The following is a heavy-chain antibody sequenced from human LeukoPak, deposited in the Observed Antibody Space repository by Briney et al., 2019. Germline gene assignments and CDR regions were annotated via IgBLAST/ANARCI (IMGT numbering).Heavy chain of an antibody. CDR3: ARDFSMVRGVDNWFDP. Sequence: ASVKVSCKAPGYTFTGYYMHWVRQAPGQGLEWMGWINPNSGGTNYAQKFQGRVTMTRDTSISAAYMELSRLRSDDTAVYYCARDFSMVRGVDNWFDPWGQGTLVTVSS. V-gene: IGHV1-2*02. CDR1: GYTFTGYY. J-gene: IGHJ5*02. CDR2: INPNSGGT. D-gene: IGHD3-10*01.